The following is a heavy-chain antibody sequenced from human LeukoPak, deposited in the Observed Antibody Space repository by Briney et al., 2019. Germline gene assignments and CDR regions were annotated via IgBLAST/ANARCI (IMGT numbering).Heavy chain of an antibody. J-gene: IGHJ6*02. CDR2: IYYSGST. D-gene: IGHD2-21*01. CDR3: ARWDGGDYYYYGMDV. V-gene: IGHV4-31*03. Sequence: SETLSLTCTVSGGSISSGGSYWSWIRQHPGKGLEWIGYIYYSGSTYYNPSLKSRVTISVDTSKNQFSLKLSSVTAADTAVYYCARWDGGDYYYYGMDVWGQGTTVTVSS. CDR1: GGSISSGGSY.